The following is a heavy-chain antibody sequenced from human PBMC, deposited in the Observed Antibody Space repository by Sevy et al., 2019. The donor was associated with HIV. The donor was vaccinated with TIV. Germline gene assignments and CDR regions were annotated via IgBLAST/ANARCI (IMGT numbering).Heavy chain of an antibody. V-gene: IGHV3-30*18. CDR1: GFTFSSYG. CDR3: AKDYSGSYYHFDY. Sequence: GGSLRLSCAASGFTFSSYGMHWVRQAPGKGLEWVAVISYDGSNKYYADSVKGRFTIARDNSENTLYLQMNSLRAEDTAGYYCAKDYSGSYYHFDYWGQGTLVTVSS. J-gene: IGHJ4*02. D-gene: IGHD1-26*01. CDR2: ISYDGSNK.